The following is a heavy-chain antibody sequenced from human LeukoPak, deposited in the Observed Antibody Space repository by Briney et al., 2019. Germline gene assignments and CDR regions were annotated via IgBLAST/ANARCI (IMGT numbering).Heavy chain of an antibody. J-gene: IGHJ5*02. V-gene: IGHV4-39*07. CDR2: IYYSGST. CDR1: GGSISSSGYY. D-gene: IGHD5-18*01. Sequence: SETLSLTCTVSGGSISSSGYYWGWIRQPPGKGLGWIGSIYYSGSTYYNLSLKSRVTISVDTSKNQFSLQLSSVTAADTAVYYCARTPRGYSYGFEPWGQGTLVTVSS. CDR3: ARTPRGYSYGFEP.